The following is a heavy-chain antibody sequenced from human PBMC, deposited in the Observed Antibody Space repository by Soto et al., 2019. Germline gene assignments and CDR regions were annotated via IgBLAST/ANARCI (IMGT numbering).Heavy chain of an antibody. Sequence: QVQLVQSGAEVKRPGSSVKVSCKASGGTFSSYPISWVRQAPGQGLEWMGGTNGNLGTGNYAQKFRGRLTITTDISTTTAYMELSSLTSEETAVYYCARRDSHGYFRYFDNWGQRTLVTVSS. CDR1: GGTFSSYP. D-gene: IGHD4-17*01. J-gene: IGHJ4*02. CDR2: TNGNLGTG. CDR3: ARRDSHGYFRYFDN. V-gene: IGHV1-69*06.